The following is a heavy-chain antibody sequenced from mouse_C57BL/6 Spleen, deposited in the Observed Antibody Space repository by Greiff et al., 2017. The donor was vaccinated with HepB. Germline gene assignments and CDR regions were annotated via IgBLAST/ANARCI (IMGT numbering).Heavy chain of an antibody. CDR1: GYTFTSYN. D-gene: IGHD2-4*01. Sequence: LQESGAELVRPGASVKMSCKASGYTFTSYNMHWVKQTPRQGLEWIGAIYPGNGDTSYNQKFKGKATLTVDKSSSTAYMQLSSLTSEDSAVYFCARWGLRREGYYFDYWGQGTTLTVSS. CDR3: ARWGLRREGYYFDY. V-gene: IGHV1-12*01. CDR2: IYPGNGDT. J-gene: IGHJ2*01.